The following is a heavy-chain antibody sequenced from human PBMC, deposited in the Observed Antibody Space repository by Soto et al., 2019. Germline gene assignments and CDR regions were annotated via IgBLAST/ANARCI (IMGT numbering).Heavy chain of an antibody. Sequence: QVQLVQSGAEVKKPGSSVTVSCKASGGTFSSYAISWVRQAPGQGLEWMGGIIPIFGTANYAQKFQGRVTITADESTSTAYMELSSRRSEDTAVYYCARYHTGKYYYDSSGYPRWFDPWGQGTLVTVSS. CDR2: IIPIFGTA. CDR1: GGTFSSYA. D-gene: IGHD3-22*01. CDR3: ARYHTGKYYYDSSGYPRWFDP. V-gene: IGHV1-69*01. J-gene: IGHJ5*02.